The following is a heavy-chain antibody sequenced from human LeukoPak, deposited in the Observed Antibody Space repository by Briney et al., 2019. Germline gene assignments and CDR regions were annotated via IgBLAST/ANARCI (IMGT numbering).Heavy chain of an antibody. CDR3: ARGARAGYNLEPFDY. J-gene: IGHJ4*02. Sequence: PSETLSLTCTVSGGSMSSYYWSWIRQPPGKGLEWIGYIYYSGSTKYNPSLKSRVTISVDTSKNQFSPKLSSVTAADTAVYYCARGARAGYNLEPFDYWGQGTQVTVSS. V-gene: IGHV4-59*08. D-gene: IGHD5-24*01. CDR1: GGSMSSYY. CDR2: IYYSGST.